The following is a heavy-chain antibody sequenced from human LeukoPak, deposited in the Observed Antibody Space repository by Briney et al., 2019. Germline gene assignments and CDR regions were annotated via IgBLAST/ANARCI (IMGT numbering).Heavy chain of an antibody. CDR3: ARGPIAAAGTSAFDI. J-gene: IGHJ3*02. D-gene: IGHD6-13*01. CDR2: INPNSGGT. Sequence: ASVKVSCKASGYTFTSYGISWVRQAPGQGLEWMGWINPNSGGTNYAQKFQGWVTMTRDTSISTAYMELSRLRSDDTAVYYCARGPIAAAGTSAFDIWGQGTMVTVSS. V-gene: IGHV1-2*04. CDR1: GYTFTSYG.